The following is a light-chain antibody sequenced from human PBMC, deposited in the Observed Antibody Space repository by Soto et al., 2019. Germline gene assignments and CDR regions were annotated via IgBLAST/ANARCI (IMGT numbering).Light chain of an antibody. CDR1: RDVGSD. V-gene: IGKV1-6*01. J-gene: IGKJ1*01. CDR2: AAS. CDR3: LQDYGDSWK. Sequence: TQMTQSPLSLSASVGEKIIITCRASRDVGSDVSWYQQKPGQAPKLVIYAASNLYTGVPSRFSGRRSGTEFTLTISSLQPEDFASYYCLQDYGDSWKFGQGTKVDI.